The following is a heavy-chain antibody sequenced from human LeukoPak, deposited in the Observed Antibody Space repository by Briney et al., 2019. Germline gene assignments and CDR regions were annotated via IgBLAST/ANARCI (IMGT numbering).Heavy chain of an antibody. CDR2: ISSSSSYI. J-gene: IGHJ3*02. D-gene: IGHD4-17*01. V-gene: IGHV3-21*04. CDR1: GFTFSSYS. Sequence: GGSLRLSCTASGFTFSSYSMNWVRQAPGKGLEWVSSISSSSSYIYYADSVKGRFTISRDNAKNSLYLQMNSLRAEDTAVYYCARGTPQKIDYGDYRGAFDIWGQGTMVTVSS. CDR3: ARGTPQKIDYGDYRGAFDI.